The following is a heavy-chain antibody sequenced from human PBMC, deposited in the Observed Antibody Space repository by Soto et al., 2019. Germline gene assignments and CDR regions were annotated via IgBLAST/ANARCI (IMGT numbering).Heavy chain of an antibody. J-gene: IGHJ6*02. CDR1: GFTFSSYW. Sequence: RRLSCAASGFTFSSYWMHWVRQAPGKGLVWVSRINSDGSSTSYADSVKGRFTISRDNAKNTLYLQMNSLRAEDTAVYYCARDQSSSWYGGSYYYYGMDVWGQGTTVTVSS. V-gene: IGHV3-74*01. CDR3: ARDQSSSWYGGSYYYYGMDV. CDR2: INSDGSST. D-gene: IGHD6-13*01.